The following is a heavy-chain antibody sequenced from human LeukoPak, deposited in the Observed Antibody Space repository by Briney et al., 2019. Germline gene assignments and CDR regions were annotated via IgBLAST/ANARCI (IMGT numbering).Heavy chain of an antibody. CDR1: GYTFTSYY. J-gene: IGHJ6*03. CDR2: INPNSGGT. D-gene: IGHD6-6*01. V-gene: IGHV1-2*02. CDR3: ARDSEYSSYYYYYMDV. Sequence: ASVKVSCKASGYTFTSYYMHWVRQAPGQGLEWMGWINPNSGGTNYAQKFQGRVTMTRDTSISTAYMELSRLRSDDTAVYYCARDSEYSSYYYYYMDVWGKGTTVTISS.